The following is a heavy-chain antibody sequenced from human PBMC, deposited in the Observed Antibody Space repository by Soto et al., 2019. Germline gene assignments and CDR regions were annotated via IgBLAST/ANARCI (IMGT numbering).Heavy chain of an antibody. Sequence: QVQLVQSGAEVKKPGSSVKVSCKASGGTFSSYAISWVLQAPGQGLQWMGGIIPIFGTANYAQKFQDRVTITADEFTSTAYMELSSLRSEDPAVYYCSRDRADIVVVPAADWGQGTLVTVSS. CDR2: IIPIFGTA. CDR1: GGTFSSYA. V-gene: IGHV1-69*01. D-gene: IGHD2-2*01. CDR3: SRDRADIVVVPAAD. J-gene: IGHJ4*02.